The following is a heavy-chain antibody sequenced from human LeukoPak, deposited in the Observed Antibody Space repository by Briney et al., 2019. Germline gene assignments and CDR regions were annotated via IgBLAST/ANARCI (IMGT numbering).Heavy chain of an antibody. J-gene: IGHJ4*02. CDR3: ARDDRRDTGHFDY. CDR1: GGSISSYY. CDR2: IYYSGST. D-gene: IGHD5-18*01. V-gene: IGHV4-39*07. Sequence: PSETLSLTCTVSGGSISSYYWGWIRQPPGKGLEWIGSIYYSGSTYYNPSLKSRVTISVDTSKNQFSLKLSSVTAADTAVYYCARDDRRDTGHFDYWGQGTLVTVSS.